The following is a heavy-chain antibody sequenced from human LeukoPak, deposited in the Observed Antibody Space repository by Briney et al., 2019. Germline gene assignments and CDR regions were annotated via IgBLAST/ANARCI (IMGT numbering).Heavy chain of an antibody. V-gene: IGHV7-4-1*02. D-gene: IGHD4-11*01. J-gene: IGHJ6*03. Sequence: ASVKVSCKASGYTFTSYAMNWVRQAPGQGLEWMGWINTNTGNPTYAQGFTGRFVFSLDTSVSTAYLQISSLKAEDAAVYYCARTPAPYSNLGFYYYYYMDVWGKGTTVTVSS. CDR1: GYTFTSYA. CDR3: ARTPAPYSNLGFYYYYYMDV. CDR2: INTNTGNP.